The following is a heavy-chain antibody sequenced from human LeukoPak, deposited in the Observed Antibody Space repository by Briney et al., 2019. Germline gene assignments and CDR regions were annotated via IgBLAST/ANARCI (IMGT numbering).Heavy chain of an antibody. Sequence: ASVKVSCKASGYTFTKYGLTWVRQAPGQGLEWMGWINPNSGGTNYAQKFQGRVTMTRDTSISTAYMELSRLRSDDTAVYYCARDPGSSSGWYYYFDYWGQGTLVTVSS. CDR1: GYTFTKYG. D-gene: IGHD6-19*01. CDR3: ARDPGSSSGWYYYFDY. V-gene: IGHV1-2*02. CDR2: INPNSGGT. J-gene: IGHJ4*02.